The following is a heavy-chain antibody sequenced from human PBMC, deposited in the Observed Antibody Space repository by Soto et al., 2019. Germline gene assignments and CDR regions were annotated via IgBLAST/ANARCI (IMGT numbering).Heavy chain of an antibody. CDR1: GGTFSSYA. CDR3: ARVLIAVAGPYFDY. J-gene: IGHJ4*02. CDR2: IIPIFGTA. D-gene: IGHD6-19*01. V-gene: IGHV1-69*13. Sequence: SVKVSCKASGGTFSSYAISWVRQAPGQGLEWMGGIIPIFGTANYAQKFQGRVTITADESTSTAYMELSSLRSEDTAVYHCARVLIAVAGPYFDYWGQGTLVTVSS.